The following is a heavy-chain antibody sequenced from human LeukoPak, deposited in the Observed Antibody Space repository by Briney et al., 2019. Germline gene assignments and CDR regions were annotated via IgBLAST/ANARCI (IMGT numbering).Heavy chain of an antibody. J-gene: IGHJ5*02. CDR2: FDPEDGET. CDR1: GYTFTSYG. Sequence: ASVKVSCKASGYTFTSYGISWVRQAPGKGLEWMGGFDPEDGETIYAQKFQGRVTMTEDTSTDTAYMELSSLRSEDTAVYYCAPVAKNLRNWFDPWGQGTLVTVSS. CDR3: APVAKNLRNWFDP. V-gene: IGHV1-24*01.